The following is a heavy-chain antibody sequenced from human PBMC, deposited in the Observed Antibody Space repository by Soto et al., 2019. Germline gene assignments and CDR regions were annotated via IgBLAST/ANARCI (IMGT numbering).Heavy chain of an antibody. CDR2: VYYSGST. CDR1: GGSISNYY. D-gene: IGHD3-9*01. Sequence: SETLCLTCTVSGGSISNYYWTWVRKPKGKGLQWIGYVYYSGSTNYNPSLESRVTISIDASKNQFSLKMKPVTAADTAVYYCVRDYLLTGFDPWGQGALVTVS. J-gene: IGHJ5*02. CDR3: VRDYLLTGFDP. V-gene: IGHV4-59*01.